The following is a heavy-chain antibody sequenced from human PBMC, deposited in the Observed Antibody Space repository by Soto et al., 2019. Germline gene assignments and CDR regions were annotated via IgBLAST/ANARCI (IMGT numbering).Heavy chain of an antibody. V-gene: IGHV3-23*01. D-gene: IGHD3-10*01. J-gene: IGHJ6*02. CDR2: ISARSSTT. CDR3: PKVFYDSRTTLSGVDV. Sequence: GGSLRLSCVGSGFSFDNFAIRWVRQAPGKGLEWVSSISARSSTTYYAGSVKGRFTISSDNSKNTLYLQMNSLTAEDTAVYYCPKVFYDSRTTLSGVDVSGQGLTGTVSS. CDR1: GFSFDNFA.